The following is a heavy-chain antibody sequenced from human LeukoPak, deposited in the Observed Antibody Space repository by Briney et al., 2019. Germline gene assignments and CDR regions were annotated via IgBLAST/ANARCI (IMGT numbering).Heavy chain of an antibody. V-gene: IGHV4-59*12. J-gene: IGHJ3*02. Sequence: SETLSLTCTVSGGSISSYYWSWIRQPPGKGLAWIGYIYYSGNTYYNPSLKSRVTIAVDTSKNQFSLKQSSVTAADTAVYFCARGLDANDWSDTFDIWGQGTMVTVSS. D-gene: IGHD3/OR15-3a*01. CDR2: IYYSGNT. CDR1: GGSISSYY. CDR3: ARGLDANDWSDTFDI.